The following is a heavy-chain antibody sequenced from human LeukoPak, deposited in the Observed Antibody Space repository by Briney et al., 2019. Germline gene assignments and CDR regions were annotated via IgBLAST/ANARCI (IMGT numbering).Heavy chain of an antibody. D-gene: IGHD4-23*01. CDR2: IIPIFGTA. CDR1: GYTFTSYG. CDR3: ARGRWAAS. J-gene: IGHJ4*02. Sequence: SVKVSCKASGYTFTSYGISWVRQAPGQGLEWMGGIIPIFGTANYAQKFQGRVTITADESTSTAYMELNSLRAEDTAVYYCARGRWAASWGQGTLVTVSS. V-gene: IGHV1-69*13.